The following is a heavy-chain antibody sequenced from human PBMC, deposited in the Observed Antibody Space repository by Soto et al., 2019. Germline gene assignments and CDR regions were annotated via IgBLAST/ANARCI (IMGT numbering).Heavy chain of an antibody. D-gene: IGHD1-26*01. CDR3: ARDRIVGAEGGWFDP. J-gene: IGHJ5*02. CDR1: GFTFSSYS. CDR2: ISSSSSYI. V-gene: IGHV3-21*01. Sequence: EVQLVESGGGLVKPGGSLSLSCAASGFTFSSYSMNWVRQAPGKGLEWVSSISSSSSYIYYADSVKGRFTISRDNAKNSLYLQMNSLRAEDTAVYYCARDRIVGAEGGWFDPWGQGTLVTVSS.